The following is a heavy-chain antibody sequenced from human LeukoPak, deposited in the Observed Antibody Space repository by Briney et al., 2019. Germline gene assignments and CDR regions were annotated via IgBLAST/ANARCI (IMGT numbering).Heavy chain of an antibody. D-gene: IGHD3-22*01. V-gene: IGHV4-30-4*08. Sequence: SETLSLTCTVSAGSSSSGDYYWRWIRQPPGKGLEWIAYIYYSGSTYYDPSLKSRVTISVDTSKYQFSLKLSSVTAADTAVYYCARWYYYDSSGYSNWFDPWGQGTLVTVSS. CDR3: ARWYYYDSSGYSNWFDP. CDR1: AGSSSSGDYY. CDR2: IYYSGST. J-gene: IGHJ5*02.